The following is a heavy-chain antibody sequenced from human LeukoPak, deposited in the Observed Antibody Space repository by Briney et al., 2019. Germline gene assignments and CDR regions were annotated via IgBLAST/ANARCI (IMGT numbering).Heavy chain of an antibody. CDR1: GFSLTTYG. V-gene: IGHV3-33*01. Sequence: GRSLGLSCAASGFSLTTYGTHWLRQAPGKGLEWVAVIWYDGSRKFYGDSVKGRFTVSRDTFENTMYLQMISLRVEDTAVYYCARDGGSGIDYWGQGTLVTVSS. CDR2: IWYDGSRK. J-gene: IGHJ4*02. D-gene: IGHD3-10*01. CDR3: ARDGGSGIDY.